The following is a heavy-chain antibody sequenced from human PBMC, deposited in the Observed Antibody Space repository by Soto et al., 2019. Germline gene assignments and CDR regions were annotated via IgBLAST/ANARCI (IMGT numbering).Heavy chain of an antibody. CDR1: GGSISNYY. J-gene: IGHJ4*02. CDR2: IYYSGRT. CDR3: ARARATIAAAAIFDC. D-gene: IGHD6-13*01. Sequence: PSETLSLTCTVSGGSISNYYWNWIRQSPGKGLEWIGYIYYSGRTNYNRSFKSRATISIDTSKSQLSLRLTSVTAADTAVYYCARARATIAAAAIFDCWGQGTLVTVSS. V-gene: IGHV4-59*12.